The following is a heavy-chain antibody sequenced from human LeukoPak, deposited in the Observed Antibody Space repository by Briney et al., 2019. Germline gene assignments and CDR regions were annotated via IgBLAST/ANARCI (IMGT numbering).Heavy chain of an antibody. Sequence: GGSLRLSCAASGFTFSSYGMHWVRQAPGRGLEWVAVIGYDGSNKYYVDSVRGRFTISRDNPEETLYLQMNSLRAEDTAVYYCARGGSWLEYSNFGGFDFWGRGTLVTVSS. CDR2: IGYDGSNK. D-gene: IGHD6-6*01. CDR1: GFTFSSYG. J-gene: IGHJ2*01. CDR3: ARGGSWLEYSNFGGFDF. V-gene: IGHV3-33*01.